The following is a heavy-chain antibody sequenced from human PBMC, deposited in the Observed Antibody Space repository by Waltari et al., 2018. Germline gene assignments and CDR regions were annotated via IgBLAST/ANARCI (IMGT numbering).Heavy chain of an antibody. CDR2: IYPGASAT. D-gene: IGHD5-12*01. V-gene: IGHV5-51*01. CDR1: GYSFTSYW. J-gene: IGHJ4*02. CDR3: ARLVVYSGYDVFDY. Sequence: EVQLVQSGAEVKKPGESLKISCKGSGYSFTSYWIGWVRQMPGKGLEWMGIIYPGASATRYSPSFPGQFTISADRSISTAYLQWSSLKASDTAMYYCARLVVYSGYDVFDYWGQGTLVTVSS.